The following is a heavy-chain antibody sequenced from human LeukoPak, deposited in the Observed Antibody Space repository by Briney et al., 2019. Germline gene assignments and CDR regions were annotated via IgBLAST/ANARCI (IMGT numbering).Heavy chain of an antibody. J-gene: IGHJ6*03. CDR1: GFTFSSYW. Sequence: GGSLRLSCAASGFTFSSYWMSWVRQAPGKGLEWVANIKQDGSEKYYVDSVKGRFTISRDNAKNSLYLQMNSLRAEDTAVYYCARDNYVFWNRIRFMDVWGKGTTVTVSS. CDR3: ARDNYVFWNRIRFMDV. CDR2: IKQDGSEK. V-gene: IGHV3-7*01. D-gene: IGHD3-3*01.